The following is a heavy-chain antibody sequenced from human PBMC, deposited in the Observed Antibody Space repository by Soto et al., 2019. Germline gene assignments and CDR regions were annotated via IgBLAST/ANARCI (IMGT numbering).Heavy chain of an antibody. CDR1: GFTFIDYA. Sequence: EVQLLESGGGLVQPGGSLRLSCAASGFTFIDYAMTWVRQAPGKGLEWVSAVSGSGDSIHYADSVKGRLTISRDNSKNTLYLQLNSLRAEDTAVYYCARQRMSVGDVDYWGQGTLVTVSS. V-gene: IGHV3-23*01. CDR2: VSGSGDSI. D-gene: IGHD3-16*01. CDR3: ARQRMSVGDVDY. J-gene: IGHJ4*02.